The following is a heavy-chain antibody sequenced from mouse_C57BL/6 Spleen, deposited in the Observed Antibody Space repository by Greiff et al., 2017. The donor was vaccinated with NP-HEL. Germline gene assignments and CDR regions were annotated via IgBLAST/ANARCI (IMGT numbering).Heavy chain of an antibody. CDR1: GYTFTDYY. D-gene: IGHD1-1*01. CDR2: INPNNGGT. CDR3: AREGLLRRNYAMDY. Sequence: EVHLVESGPELVKPGASVKISCKASGYTFTDYYMNWVKQSHGKSLEWIGDINPNNGGTSYNQKFKGKATLTVDKSSSTAYMELRSLTSEDSAVYYCAREGLLRRNYAMDYWGQGTSVTVSS. V-gene: IGHV1-26*01. J-gene: IGHJ4*01.